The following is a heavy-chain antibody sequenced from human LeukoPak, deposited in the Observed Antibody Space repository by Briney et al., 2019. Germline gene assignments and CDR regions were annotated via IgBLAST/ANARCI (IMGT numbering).Heavy chain of an antibody. Sequence: SETLSLTCAVYGGSFSGYYWSWIRQPPGKGLEWIGEINHSGSTNYNPSLKSRVTISVDTSKNQFSLKLSSVTAADTAVYYCARRVLPWFGDFDYWGQGTLVTVSS. D-gene: IGHD3-10*01. CDR3: ARRVLPWFGDFDY. J-gene: IGHJ4*02. CDR1: GGSFSGYY. V-gene: IGHV4-34*01. CDR2: INHSGST.